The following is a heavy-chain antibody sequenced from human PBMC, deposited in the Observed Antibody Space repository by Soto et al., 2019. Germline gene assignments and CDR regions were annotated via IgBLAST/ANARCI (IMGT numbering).Heavy chain of an antibody. V-gene: IGHV4-31*03. CDR2: IYYSGST. J-gene: IGHJ4*01. CDR3: AREPAI. Sequence: QVQLQESGPGLVKPSQTLSLTCTVSGGSISSDSYSWSWIRQHTGKGLEWIGYIYYSGSTYYHPSLKSRVTISVDTSKNQFSVKLSSVSVADTAVYYCAREPAIWCHGTLVTVSS. CDR1: GGSISSDSYS.